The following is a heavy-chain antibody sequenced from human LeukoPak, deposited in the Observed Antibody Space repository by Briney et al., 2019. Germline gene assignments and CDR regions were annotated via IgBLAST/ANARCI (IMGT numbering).Heavy chain of an antibody. Sequence: SQTLSLTCTVSGGSISSGGYYWSWIRQPAGKGLEWIGRVYSSGSTDYNPSLQSRVTMSLDTSKNQFSLKLSSVTAADTAMYYCARDQQLAYSGGDCFSANWGQGTLVTVSS. CDR2: VYSSGST. D-gene: IGHD2-21*02. CDR1: GGSISSGGYY. CDR3: ARDQQLAYSGGDCFSAN. J-gene: IGHJ4*01. V-gene: IGHV4-61*02.